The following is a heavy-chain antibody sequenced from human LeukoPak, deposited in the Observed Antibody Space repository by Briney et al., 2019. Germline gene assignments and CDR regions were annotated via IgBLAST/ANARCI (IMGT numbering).Heavy chain of an antibody. D-gene: IGHD3-22*01. Sequence: SETLSLTCTVSCGSLSSYYWRWMRQPAGKAPEWIGRIHSSGIINYNPPLKSRVTISLDYSNNQVSLKLNYVTAADTAVYYCVRDEAKSGYLDYWGQGTLATVSS. CDR1: CGSLSSYY. CDR2: IHSSGII. J-gene: IGHJ4*02. CDR3: VRDEAKSGYLDY. V-gene: IGHV4-4*07.